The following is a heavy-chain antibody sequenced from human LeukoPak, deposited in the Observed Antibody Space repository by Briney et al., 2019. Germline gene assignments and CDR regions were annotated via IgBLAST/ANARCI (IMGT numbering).Heavy chain of an antibody. CDR2: INPNSGGT. J-gene: IGHJ4*02. V-gene: IGHV1-2*02. CDR3: ARDYDFLSGYTPIDY. D-gene: IGHD3-3*01. CDR1: GYTFSGYY. Sequence: ASVKVSCKASGYTFSGYYMHWVRQAPGQGLEWMGWINPNSGGTNYAQKVKGRVTMSRDTSISTAYMELSRLRSDDTAVYYCARDYDFLSGYTPIDYWGQGTLVTVSS.